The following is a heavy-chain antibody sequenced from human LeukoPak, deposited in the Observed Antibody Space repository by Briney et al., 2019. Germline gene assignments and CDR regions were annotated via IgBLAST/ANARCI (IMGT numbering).Heavy chain of an antibody. V-gene: IGHV1-8*01. CDR1: GYTFTSYD. CDR3: AGSRGHYYGMDV. Sequence: ASVKVSCKASGYTFTSYDINWVRQATGQGLEWMGWMNPNSGNTGYAQKFQGRVTMTRKTSISTAYMELSSLRSEDTAVYYCAGSRGHYYGMDVWGQGTTVTVSS. D-gene: IGHD5/OR15-5a*01. J-gene: IGHJ6*02. CDR2: MNPNSGNT.